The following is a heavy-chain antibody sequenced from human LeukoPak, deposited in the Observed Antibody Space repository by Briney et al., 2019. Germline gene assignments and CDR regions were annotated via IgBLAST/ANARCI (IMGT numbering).Heavy chain of an antibody. CDR2: ISASGGST. CDR1: GFTFSSYA. Sequence: GGSLRLSCAASGFTFSSYAMSWVRQAPGKGLEWVSTISASGGSTYFADSVKGRFTISRDNSKNTLYPQMNSLRAEDTAIYYCAKDLGVSGWYFDLWGRGTLITVSS. D-gene: IGHD6-25*01. CDR3: AKDLGVSGWYFDL. J-gene: IGHJ2*01. V-gene: IGHV3-23*01.